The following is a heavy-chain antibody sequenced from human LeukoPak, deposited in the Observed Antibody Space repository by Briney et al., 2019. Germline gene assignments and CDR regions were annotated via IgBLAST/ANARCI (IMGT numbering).Heavy chain of an antibody. V-gene: IGHV3-30*02. J-gene: IGHJ3*02. CDR1: GLTFSNSG. CDR2: ILYDGSNE. Sequence: GGSLRLSCAASGLTFSNSGMHWVRQAPGKGLEWVTFILYDGSNEYYADSVKGRFTISRDNSKNTLYLQMNSLRAEDTAVYYCARRRPYSDNSGHAFDIWGQGTMVTVSS. CDR3: ARRRPYSDNSGHAFDI. D-gene: IGHD3-22*01.